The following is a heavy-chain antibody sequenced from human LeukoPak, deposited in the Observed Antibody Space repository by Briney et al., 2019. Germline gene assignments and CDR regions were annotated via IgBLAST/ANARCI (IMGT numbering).Heavy chain of an antibody. CDR2: IYYSGST. V-gene: IGHV4-59*12. CDR1: GGSISSYY. D-gene: IGHD3-9*01. CDR3: ARDMTDWWFDP. J-gene: IGHJ5*02. Sequence: TSETLSLTCTVSGGSISSYYWSWIRQPPGKGLEWIGYIYYSGSTHYNPSLKSRVTISVDTSKNQFSLKLSSVTAADTAVYYCARDMTDWWFDPWGQGTLVTVSS.